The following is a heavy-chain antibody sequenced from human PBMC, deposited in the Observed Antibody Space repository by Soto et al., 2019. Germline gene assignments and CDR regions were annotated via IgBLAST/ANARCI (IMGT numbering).Heavy chain of an antibody. CDR1: GYTFSDYW. Sequence: GGSLRLSCAASGYTFSDYWMHWVRQAPGKGLVWVSRINSDGSNTNYVDSVKGRFTISRDNAKNTLYLQMNSLRADDTAVYYHARGPLFDPWGQGTLVTVSS. J-gene: IGHJ5*02. CDR2: INSDGSNT. CDR3: ARGPLFDP. V-gene: IGHV3-74*01.